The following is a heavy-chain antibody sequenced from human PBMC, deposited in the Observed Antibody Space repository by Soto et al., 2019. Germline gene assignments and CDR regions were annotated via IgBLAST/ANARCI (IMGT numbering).Heavy chain of an antibody. D-gene: IGHD3-10*01. Sequence: SETLSLTCTVSCGSISSGGYYWSWIRQHPGKGLEWIGYIYYSGSTYYNPSLKSRVTISVDTSKNQFSLKLSSVTAADTAVYYCARETSGSYYYGMDVWGQGTTVTVSS. CDR1: CGSISSGGYY. V-gene: IGHV4-31*03. CDR3: ARETSGSYYYGMDV. J-gene: IGHJ6*02. CDR2: IYYSGST.